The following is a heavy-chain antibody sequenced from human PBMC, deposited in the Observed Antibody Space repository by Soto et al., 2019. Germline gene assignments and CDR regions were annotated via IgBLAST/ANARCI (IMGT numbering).Heavy chain of an antibody. D-gene: IGHD2-15*01. CDR2: ISTYNSNT. Sequence: QVQLVQSGAEVMKPGASVKVSCKASGYTFARYGISWVRQAPGQGLEWMGWISTYNSNTNYARKFQGRVSLTTDTPPNTAYMELRSLTPDDTALYYCAREGFCSSGSCALYSHDYFGMDVWGQGTTVTVSS. CDR1: GYTFARYG. J-gene: IGHJ6*02. CDR3: AREGFCSSGSCALYSHDYFGMDV. V-gene: IGHV1-18*01.